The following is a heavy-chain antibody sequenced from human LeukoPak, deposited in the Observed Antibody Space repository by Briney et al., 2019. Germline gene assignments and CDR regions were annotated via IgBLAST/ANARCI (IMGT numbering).Heavy chain of an antibody. CDR1: GFTFTSSA. CDR3: AAPEGYDFWSGAR. V-gene: IGHV1-58*01. Sequence: SVKVSCKASGFTFTSSAVQWVRQARGQRLEWIGWIVVGSGNTNYAQKFQERVTITRDMSTSTAYMELSSLRSEDTAVYYCAAPEGYDFWSGARWGQGTLVTVSS. CDR2: IVVGSGNT. J-gene: IGHJ4*02. D-gene: IGHD3-3*01.